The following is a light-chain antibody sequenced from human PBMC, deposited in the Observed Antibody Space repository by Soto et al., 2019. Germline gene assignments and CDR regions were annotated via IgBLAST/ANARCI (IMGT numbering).Light chain of an antibody. CDR1: ESVSSN. CDR3: QQYNSWPPIT. V-gene: IGKV3-15*01. Sequence: EVVMTQPPATLSVSPGERATLSCRASESVSSNLAWYQQRPGQAPRLVIYGASTRATGIPARFSGGGSGTEFTLTISSLQSEDFAVYYCQQYNSWPPITFGQGTRLENK. CDR2: GAS. J-gene: IGKJ5*01.